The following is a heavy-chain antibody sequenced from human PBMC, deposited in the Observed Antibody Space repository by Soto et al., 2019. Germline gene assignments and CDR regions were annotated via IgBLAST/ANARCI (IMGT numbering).Heavy chain of an antibody. V-gene: IGHV3-23*01. CDR1: GFTFSSYA. CDR3: AREVGYYYDSRGTYFDY. Sequence: EVQLLESGGGLVQPGGSLRLSCAASGFTFSSYAMSWVRQAPGKGLEWVSAISGSGSTIYYADSVKGRFTISRDNAKNSLYLQMNSLRAEDTAVYYCAREVGYYYDSRGTYFDYWGQGTLVTVSS. CDR2: ISGSGSTI. J-gene: IGHJ4*02. D-gene: IGHD3-22*01.